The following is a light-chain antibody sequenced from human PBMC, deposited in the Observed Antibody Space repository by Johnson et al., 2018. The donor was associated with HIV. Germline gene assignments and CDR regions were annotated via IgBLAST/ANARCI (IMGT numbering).Light chain of an antibody. J-gene: IGLJ1*01. Sequence: QSVLTQPPSVSAAPGQKVTISCSGSSSNIGNNYVSWYQQLPGTAPKLLIYDNNKRPSGIPDRFSGSKSGTSATLGITGLQTGAEADYYCGAWDSSLSAYVFGTGTKVPVL. CDR1: SSNIGNNY. CDR2: DNN. CDR3: GAWDSSLSAYV. V-gene: IGLV1-51*01.